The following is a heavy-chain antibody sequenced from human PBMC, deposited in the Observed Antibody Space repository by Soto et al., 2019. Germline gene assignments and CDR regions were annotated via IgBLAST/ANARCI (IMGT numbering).Heavy chain of an antibody. CDR3: ARDSGVGWSGYYTGILHPPYYYYGMDV. V-gene: IGHV3-30*19. D-gene: IGHD3-3*01. J-gene: IGHJ6*02. Sequence: GGSLRLSCAASGFTFSSYGMHWVRQAPGKGLEWVAVIWYDGSNKYYADSVKGRFTISRDNSKNTLYLQMNSLRAEDTAVYYCARDSGVGWSGYYTGILHPPYYYYGMDVWGQGTTVTVSS. CDR1: GFTFSSYG. CDR2: IWYDGSNK.